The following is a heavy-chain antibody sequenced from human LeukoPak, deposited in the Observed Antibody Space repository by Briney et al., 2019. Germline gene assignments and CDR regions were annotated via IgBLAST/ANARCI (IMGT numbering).Heavy chain of an antibody. Sequence: SVKVSCKASGGTFSSYALSWVRQAPGQGLEWMGGIIPIFGTANYAQKFQGRVTITADESTSTAYMELSSLRSEDAAVYYCARDGSNSNAFDIWGQGTMVTVSS. CDR3: ARDGSNSNAFDI. J-gene: IGHJ3*02. V-gene: IGHV1-69*13. D-gene: IGHD5-24*01. CDR1: GGTFSSYA. CDR2: IIPIFGTA.